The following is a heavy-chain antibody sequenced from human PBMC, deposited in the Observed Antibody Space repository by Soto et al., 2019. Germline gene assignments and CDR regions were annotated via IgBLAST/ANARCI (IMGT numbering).Heavy chain of an antibody. CDR2: VYYNENT. CDR3: ARRERYYGSPGWFDP. J-gene: IGHJ5*02. CDR1: GCSISSFTYY. V-gene: IGHV4-39*01. Sequence: PSETLSLTCSASGCSISSFTYYWGWIRQPPGKGLEWIGTVYYNENTYYNPSLKSRVTITVDTAKNQFSLNLRSVTAADTAMYFCARRERYYGSPGWFDPWGPGTLVTVSS. D-gene: IGHD3-10*01.